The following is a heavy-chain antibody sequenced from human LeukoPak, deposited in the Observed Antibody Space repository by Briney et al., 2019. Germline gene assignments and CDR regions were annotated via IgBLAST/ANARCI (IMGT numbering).Heavy chain of an antibody. J-gene: IGHJ3*02. V-gene: IGHV3-48*03. D-gene: IGHD3-22*01. CDR3: ARAGHYDSSGYRDVFDI. Sequence: GGSLRLSCAASGFTFSSYEMNWVRQPPGKGLEWLSYISSSGSTIYYAVSVKARFTIPRDNAKNSLYLQMNSLRAEDTAVYYCARAGHYDSSGYRDVFDIWGQGTMVTVYS. CDR1: GFTFSSYE. CDR2: ISSSGSTI.